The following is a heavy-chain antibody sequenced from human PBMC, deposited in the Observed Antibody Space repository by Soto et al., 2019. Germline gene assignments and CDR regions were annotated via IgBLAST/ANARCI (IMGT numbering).Heavy chain of an antibody. CDR3: ARASVAGTFVDY. CDR2: IGTAGDT. V-gene: IGHV3-13*01. J-gene: IGHJ4*02. D-gene: IGHD6-19*01. CDR1: GFTFSSYD. Sequence: GGSLRLSCAASGFTFSSYDMHWVRQATGKGLEWVSAIGTAGDTYYPGSVKGRFTISRENAKNSLYLQMNSLRAEDTAVYYCARASVAGTFVDYWGQGTLVTVS.